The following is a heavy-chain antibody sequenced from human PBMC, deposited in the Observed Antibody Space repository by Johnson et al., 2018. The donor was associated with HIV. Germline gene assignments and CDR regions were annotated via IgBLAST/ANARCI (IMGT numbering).Heavy chain of an antibody. Sequence: VQLVESGGGLVQPGGSLTLSCAASGIIVSSHYMSWVRQAPGKGLEWVSVLFSVGDTYYADSVKGQFTISRDTSKNMLFLQMNSLRPEDTAVYYGARDGREMPTRGSFDVWGQGTMVTVSS. J-gene: IGHJ3*01. V-gene: IGHV3-66*02. D-gene: IGHD3-10*02. CDR3: ARDGREMPTRGSFDV. CDR1: GIIVSSHY. CDR2: LFSVGDT.